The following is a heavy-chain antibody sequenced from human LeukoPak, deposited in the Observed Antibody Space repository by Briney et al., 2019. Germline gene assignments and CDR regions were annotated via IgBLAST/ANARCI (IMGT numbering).Heavy chain of an antibody. J-gene: IGHJ4*02. CDR3: TTGFYYDTSGYGVDH. V-gene: IGHV3-15*01. D-gene: IGHD3-22*01. CDR2: IKGKKDGETT. CDR1: GITFTNAW. Sequence: PGGSLRLSCATSGITFTNAWMTWVRQVPGKGLEWVGRIKGKKDGETTDYAAPVKSRFTISRDNSKNTLYLQMSSLKIEDAAVYYCTTGFYYDTSGYGVDHWGQGALVTVSS.